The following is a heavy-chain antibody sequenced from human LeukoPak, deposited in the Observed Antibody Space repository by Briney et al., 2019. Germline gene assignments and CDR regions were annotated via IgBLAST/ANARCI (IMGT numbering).Heavy chain of an antibody. CDR2: ISGSGGST. CDR3: ARDTAYQWELPRVGYYYYYYMDV. J-gene: IGHJ6*03. D-gene: IGHD1-26*01. Sequence: RGSLRLSCAASGFTFSSYAMSWVRQAPGKGLEWVSPISGSGGSTYYADSVKGRFTISRDNSKNTLYLQMNSLRDEDTAVYYCARDTAYQWELPRVGYYYYYYMDVWGKGTTVTVSS. V-gene: IGHV3-23*01. CDR1: GFTFSSYA.